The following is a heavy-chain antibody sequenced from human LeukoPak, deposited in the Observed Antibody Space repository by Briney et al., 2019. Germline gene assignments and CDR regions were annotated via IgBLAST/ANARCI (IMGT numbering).Heavy chain of an antibody. Sequence: GGSLRLSCTASGLRFSSYNMNWVRQAPGKGPEWVAYITANNTTKYYADSVKGRFTISRDNAKKSLFLQMNSLRAEDTAVYYCAAASAFSSSWRSWGQGTVVTVSS. J-gene: IGHJ5*02. CDR2: ITANNTTK. CDR3: AAASAFSSSWRS. CDR1: GLRFSSYN. V-gene: IGHV3-48*01. D-gene: IGHD6-13*01.